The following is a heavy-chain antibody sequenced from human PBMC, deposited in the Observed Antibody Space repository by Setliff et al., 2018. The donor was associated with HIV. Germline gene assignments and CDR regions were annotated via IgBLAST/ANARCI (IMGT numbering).Heavy chain of an antibody. Sequence: ASVKVSCKASGYTFTSCFMHWVRQAPGQGLEYIGIINPSVETTAYVERFQGRVTFTRDTSASTAYMELSSPRSEDTAVYYCARAGYLLHYFDSWGQGTLVTVSS. CDR3: ARAGYLLHYFDS. J-gene: IGHJ4*02. D-gene: IGHD1-26*01. CDR1: GYTFTSCF. CDR2: INPSVETT. V-gene: IGHV1-46*01.